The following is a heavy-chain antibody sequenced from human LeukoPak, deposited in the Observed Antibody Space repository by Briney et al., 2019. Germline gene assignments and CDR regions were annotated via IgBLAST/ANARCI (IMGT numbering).Heavy chain of an antibody. V-gene: IGHV1-8*01. D-gene: IGHD3-22*01. CDR1: GYTFTSYD. Sequence: VASVKVSCKASGYTFTSYDINWVRQATGQGLEWMGWINPNSGNTGYAQKFQGRVTITRNTSISTAYMELSSLRSEDTAVYYCAGGVYDSSVSDAFDIWGQGTMVTVSS. CDR3: AGGVYDSSVSDAFDI. CDR2: INPNSGNT. J-gene: IGHJ3*02.